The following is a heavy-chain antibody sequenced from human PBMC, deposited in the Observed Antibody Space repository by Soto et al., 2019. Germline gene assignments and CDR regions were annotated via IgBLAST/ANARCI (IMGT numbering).Heavy chain of an antibody. CDR3: AYMVRGVKFDYYYGMDV. V-gene: IGHV4-30-4*01. CDR2: IYYSGST. Sequence: QVQLQESGPGLVKPSQTLSLTCTVSGGSISSGDYYWSWIRQPPGKGLEWIGYIYYSGSTYYNPSLKCRVTISVDTSTSQFSLKLSSVTAADTAVYYCAYMVRGVKFDYYYGMDVWGQGTTVTVSS. D-gene: IGHD3-10*01. J-gene: IGHJ6*02. CDR1: GGSISSGDYY.